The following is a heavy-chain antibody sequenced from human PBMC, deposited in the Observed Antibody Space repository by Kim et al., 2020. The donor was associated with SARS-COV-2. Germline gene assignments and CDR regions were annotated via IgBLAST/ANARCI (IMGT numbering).Heavy chain of an antibody. V-gene: IGHV4-39*01. CDR3: ARHGGIMITFGGVPGRYFDL. Sequence: SETLSLTCTVSGGSISSSSYYWGWIRQPPGKGLEWIGSIYYSGSTYYNPSLKSRVTISVDTSKNQFSLKLSSVTAADTAVYYCARHGGIMITFGGVPGRYFDLWGRGTLVTVSS. J-gene: IGHJ2*01. CDR1: GGSISSSSYY. CDR2: IYYSGST. D-gene: IGHD3-16*01.